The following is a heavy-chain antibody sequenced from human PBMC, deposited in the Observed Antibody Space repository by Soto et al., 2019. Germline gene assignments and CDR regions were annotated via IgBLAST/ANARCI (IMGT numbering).Heavy chain of an antibody. CDR3: ARGRLAAAGHDY. Sequence: SETLSLTCTVSGGSISSYYWSWIRQPPGKGLEWIGYIYYSGSTNYNPSLKSRVTISVDTSKNQFSLKLSSVTAADTAVYYCARGRLAAAGHDYWGQGTLVTVS. CDR2: IYYSGST. J-gene: IGHJ4*02. CDR1: GGSISSYY. D-gene: IGHD6-13*01. V-gene: IGHV4-59*01.